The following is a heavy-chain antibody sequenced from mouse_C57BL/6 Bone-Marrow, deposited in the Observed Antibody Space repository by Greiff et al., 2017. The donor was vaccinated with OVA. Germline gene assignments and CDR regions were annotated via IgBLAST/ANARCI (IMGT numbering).Heavy chain of an antibody. CDR1: GFTFTNYY. CDR3: ASYKGGVAVDYFDY. Sequence: DVHLVESGGGLVQPGDSLSLSCAASGFTFTNYYMSWVRQPPGKALEWLAFIRNKPNGSTTEYSASVKGRFTISRDNSQSILYLQMDALRAEDSSTYYCASYKGGVAVDYFDYWGQGTALTVSS. CDR2: IRNKPNGSTT. J-gene: IGHJ2*01. D-gene: IGHD1-1*01. V-gene: IGHV7-3*01.